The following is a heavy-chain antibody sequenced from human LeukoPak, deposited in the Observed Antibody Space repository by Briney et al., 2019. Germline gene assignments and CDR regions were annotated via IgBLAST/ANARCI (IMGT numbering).Heavy chain of an antibody. V-gene: IGHV5-51*01. CDR1: GYSFTSYW. J-gene: IGHJ4*02. Sequence: PGESLKISCKGSGYSFTSYWIGWVRQMPGKGLEWMGIIYPGDSDTRYSPSFQGQVTISADKSISTAYLQWSSLKASDTAMYYCARPLYEMTTGLGYYGSGSYSDYWGQGTLVTVSS. D-gene: IGHD3-10*01. CDR2: IYPGDSDT. CDR3: ARPLYEMTTGLGYYGSGSYSDY.